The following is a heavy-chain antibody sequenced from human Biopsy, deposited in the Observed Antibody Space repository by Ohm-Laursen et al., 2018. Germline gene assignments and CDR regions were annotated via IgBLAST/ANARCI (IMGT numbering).Heavy chain of an antibody. V-gene: IGHV4-59*01. CDR1: GDSISSYY. D-gene: IGHD3-22*01. J-gene: IGHJ2*01. CDR2: VYYTVST. CDR3: ARDRGYYSDRTVPGYFDL. Sequence: SDTLSLTCTVSGDSISSYYWSWIQQPPGKGLEWIGYVYYTVSTDYNPSLQIRVTISVDTSKNHFSLRLRSVTPADTAIYYCARDRGYYSDRTVPGYFDLWGRGTLVTVSS.